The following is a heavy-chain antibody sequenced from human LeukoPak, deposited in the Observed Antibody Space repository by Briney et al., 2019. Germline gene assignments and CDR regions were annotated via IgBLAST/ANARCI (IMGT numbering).Heavy chain of an antibody. Sequence: ASVKVSCKASGYTFTSYGISWVRQAPGQGLEWLGWISAYNGNTNYAQKLQGRVTMTTDTSTSTAYMELRSLRSDDTAVYYCARAKNIVGAAGMRRAWFDPWGQGTLVTVSS. V-gene: IGHV1-18*01. CDR3: ARAKNIVGAAGMRRAWFDP. CDR2: ISAYNGNT. CDR1: GYTFTSYG. D-gene: IGHD6-13*01. J-gene: IGHJ5*02.